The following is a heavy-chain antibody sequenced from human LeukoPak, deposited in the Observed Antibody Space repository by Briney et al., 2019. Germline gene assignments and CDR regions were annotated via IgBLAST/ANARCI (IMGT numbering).Heavy chain of an antibody. D-gene: IGHD3-10*01. CDR2: IYHSGST. CDR3: ASEITMVRGVIRS. Sequence: SQTLSLTCTVSGGSISSGGYYWSWIRQPPGKGLEWIGYIYHSGSTYYNPSLKSRVTISVDTSKNQFSLKLSSVTAADTAVYYCASEITMVRGVIRSWGQGTLVTVSS. CDR1: GGSISSGGYY. J-gene: IGHJ5*02. V-gene: IGHV4-30-2*01.